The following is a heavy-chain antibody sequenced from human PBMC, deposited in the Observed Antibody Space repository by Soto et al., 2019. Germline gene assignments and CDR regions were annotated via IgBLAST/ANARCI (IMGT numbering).Heavy chain of an antibody. D-gene: IGHD3-22*01. V-gene: IGHV1-69*13. CDR2: IIPIFGTA. J-gene: IGHJ4*02. CDR1: GGTFSSYA. Sequence: GASVKVSCKASGGTFSSYAISWVRQAPGQGLEWMGGIIPIFGTANYAQKFQGRVTITADESTSTAYMELSSLRSEDTAVYYCARAGSDYYDSSGYAWLDYWGQGTLVTVSS. CDR3: ARAGSDYYDSSGYAWLDY.